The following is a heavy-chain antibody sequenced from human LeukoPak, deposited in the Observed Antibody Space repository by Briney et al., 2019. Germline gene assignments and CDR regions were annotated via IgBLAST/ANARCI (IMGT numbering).Heavy chain of an antibody. CDR3: AREDRVYVWGTSRLNAFDI. V-gene: IGHV3-33*01. CDR1: GFSLSSYG. Sequence: GGSLRLSCAASGFSLSSYGMHWVREAPGKGLEWGAVIWYDGSNKYYADSVKGRFTISRDNSKNTLYVQMNSLRAEDTSVYYCAREDRVYVWGTSRLNAFDIWGQGTMVTVSS. J-gene: IGHJ3*02. D-gene: IGHD3-16*02. CDR2: IWYDGSNK.